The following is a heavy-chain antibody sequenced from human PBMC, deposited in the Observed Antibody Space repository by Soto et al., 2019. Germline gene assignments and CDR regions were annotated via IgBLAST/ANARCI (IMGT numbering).Heavy chain of an antibody. CDR3: AKGKRGYSGLIELYFDY. D-gene: IGHD5-12*01. Sequence: PGGSLRLSCAASGFTFSSYAVSWVRQAPGKGLEWVSAISGSGGSTYYADSVKGRFTISRDNSKNTLYLQMNSLRAEDTAVYYCAKGKRGYSGLIELYFDYWGQGTLVTVSS. V-gene: IGHV3-23*01. CDR2: ISGSGGST. CDR1: GFTFSSYA. J-gene: IGHJ4*02.